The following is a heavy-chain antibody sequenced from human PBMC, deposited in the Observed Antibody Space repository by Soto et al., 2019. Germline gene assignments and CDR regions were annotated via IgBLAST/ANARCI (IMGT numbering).Heavy chain of an antibody. CDR2: ISGSGGST. J-gene: IGHJ4*02. V-gene: IGHV3-23*01. CDR3: AKYRDYYDSSGYSD. D-gene: IGHD3-22*01. Sequence: PGGSLRLSCAASGFTFSSYAMSWVRQAPGKGLEWVSAISGSGGSTYYADSVKGRFTISRDNSKNTLYLQMNSLRAEDTAVYYCAKYRDYYDSSGYSDWGQGTLVTVSS. CDR1: GFTFSSYA.